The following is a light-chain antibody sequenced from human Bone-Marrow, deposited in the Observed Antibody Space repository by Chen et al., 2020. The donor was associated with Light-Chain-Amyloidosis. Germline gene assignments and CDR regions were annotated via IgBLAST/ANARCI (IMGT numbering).Light chain of an antibody. CDR1: NIGSTS. Sequence: SYVLSQPSSVSEAPGQTATSACGGNNIGSTSVHWYQQTPGQAPLLVVYDDIDRPSGNPERLSGSNSGNTATLTISRVEAGDEADYYCQVWDRSSDRPVFGGGTKLTVL. V-gene: IGLV3-21*02. CDR2: DDI. J-gene: IGLJ3*02. CDR3: QVWDRSSDRPV.